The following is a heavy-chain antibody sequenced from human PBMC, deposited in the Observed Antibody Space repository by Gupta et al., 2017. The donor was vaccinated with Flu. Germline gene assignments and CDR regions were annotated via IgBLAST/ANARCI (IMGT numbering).Heavy chain of an antibody. Sequence: EVQLLESGGGFLQPGGSLRLSCVASGFTFSNFNMHWVRQAPGKGLEWVSAIGSIGCTTFYADSVQGRFSISRDNSKNTLYLQVSSLRVEDTAVLYCARDAVYNTVWGDFDYWGQGTLVTVSS. V-gene: IGHV3-23*01. CDR3: ARDAVYNTVWGDFDY. CDR2: IGSIGCTT. D-gene: IGHD3-16*01. CDR1: GFTFSNFN. J-gene: IGHJ4*02.